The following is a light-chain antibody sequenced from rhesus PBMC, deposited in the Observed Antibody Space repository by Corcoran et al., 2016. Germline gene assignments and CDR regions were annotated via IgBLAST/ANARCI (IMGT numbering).Light chain of an antibody. CDR3: QQYSNWLT. CDR1: QSVSSS. CDR2: EAS. V-gene: IGKV3-35*01. Sequence: EIVLTQSPATLSLSPGERATLSCRASQSVSSSLSWYQQKPGQAPRLLIYEASSRATGIPDRFSCSGSGKDFTLTISSLEPEDVGVYYCQQYSNWLTFGGGTKVELK. J-gene: IGKJ4*01.